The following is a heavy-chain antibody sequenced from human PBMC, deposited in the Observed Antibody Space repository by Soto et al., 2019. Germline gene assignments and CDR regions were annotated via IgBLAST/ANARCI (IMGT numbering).Heavy chain of an antibody. CDR3: ARGVYSYCSSTRCNAPSYYYYYYYMDV. CDR1: GYTFTSYD. D-gene: IGHD2-2*01. Sequence: QVQLVQSGAEVKKPGASVKVSCKASGYTFTSYDFNWVRQATGQGLEWMGWMNPNRGNKGYAQQCQGRVTMTRHTSRSTAYMELSSLRSEDTAVYYCARGVYSYCSSTRCNAPSYYYYYYYMDVWGKGTTVTVSS. CDR2: MNPNRGNK. V-gene: IGHV1-8*01. J-gene: IGHJ6*03.